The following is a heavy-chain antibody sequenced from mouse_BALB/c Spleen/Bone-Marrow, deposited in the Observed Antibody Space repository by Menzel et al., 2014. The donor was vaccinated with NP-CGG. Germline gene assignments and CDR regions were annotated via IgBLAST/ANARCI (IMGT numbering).Heavy chain of an antibody. CDR3: TTLARNKFDY. V-gene: IGHV1-5*01. CDR1: GYTFSNYW. CDR2: IYPGNSDT. J-gene: IGHJ2*01. D-gene: IGHD3-1*01. Sequence: VHVKQSGTVLARPGAAVKMSCKASGYTFSNYWMHWVKQMPGQGLEWTGTIYPGNSDTTYNQKFKGKATLTAVTSTSTAYMELSSLTNEDSAVYYCTTLARNKFDYWGQGTTLTVSS.